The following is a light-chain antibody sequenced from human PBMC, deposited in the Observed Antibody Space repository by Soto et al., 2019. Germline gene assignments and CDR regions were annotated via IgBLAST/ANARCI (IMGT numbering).Light chain of an antibody. CDR1: SSDVGGYKY. V-gene: IGLV2-14*01. J-gene: IGLJ3*02. CDR3: NSYTSSSTLV. Sequence: QSALTQPASLSGSPGQSITISCTGTSSDVGGYKYVSWYQQHPGKAPKLMIYEVSNRPSGVSNRFSGSKSGNTASLTISGLQAEDEADYYCNSYTSSSTLVFGGGTKVTVL. CDR2: EVS.